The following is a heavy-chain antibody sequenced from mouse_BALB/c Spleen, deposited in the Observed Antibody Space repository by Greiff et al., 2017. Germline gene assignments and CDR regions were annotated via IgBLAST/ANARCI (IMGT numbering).Heavy chain of an antibody. J-gene: IGHJ2*01. Sequence: VQRVESGPGLVAPSQSLSITCTVSGFSLTDYGVSWIRQPPGKGLEWLGVIWGGGSTYYNSALKSRLSISKDNSKSQVFLKMNSLQTDDTAMYYCAKHSSYGNYEDYFDYWGQGTTLTVSS. CDR3: AKHSSYGNYEDYFDY. CDR1: GFSLTDYG. CDR2: IWGGGST. V-gene: IGHV2-6-5*01. D-gene: IGHD2-10*01.